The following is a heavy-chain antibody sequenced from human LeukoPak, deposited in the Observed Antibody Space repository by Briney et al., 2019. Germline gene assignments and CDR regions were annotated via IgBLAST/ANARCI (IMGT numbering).Heavy chain of an antibody. CDR3: ARTTTPHYYGSGSYALGY. CDR2: ISYDGSNK. D-gene: IGHD3-10*01. Sequence: QPGRSLRLSCAASGFTFSTYAMHWVRQGPGKGLEWVAVISYDGSNKFYADSVKGRFTISRDNSKNTLYLQMSSLSAEDTAVYYCARTTTPHYYGSGSYALGYWDQGTLVTVPS. J-gene: IGHJ4*02. CDR1: GFTFSTYA. V-gene: IGHV3-30-3*01.